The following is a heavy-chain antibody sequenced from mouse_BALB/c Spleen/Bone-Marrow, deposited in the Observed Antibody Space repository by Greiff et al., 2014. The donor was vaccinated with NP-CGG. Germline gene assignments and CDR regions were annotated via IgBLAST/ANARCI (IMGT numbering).Heavy chain of an antibody. Sequence: EVKLMESGAELVKPGASVKLSCTAPGFNIKDTYMHWVMQRPEQGLEWIGRIDPANGNTKYDPKFQGKATITADTSSNTAYLQLSSLTSEDTAVYYCARYRYYGSSYAMDYWGQGTSVTVSS. CDR1: GFNIKDTY. CDR3: ARYRYYGSSYAMDY. V-gene: IGHV14-3*02. D-gene: IGHD1-1*01. J-gene: IGHJ4*01. CDR2: IDPANGNT.